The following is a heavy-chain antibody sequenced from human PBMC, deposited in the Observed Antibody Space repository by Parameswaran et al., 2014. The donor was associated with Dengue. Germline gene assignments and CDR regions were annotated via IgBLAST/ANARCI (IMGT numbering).Heavy chain of an antibody. CDR3: AKAGSYPGY. V-gene: IGHV3-23*01. J-gene: IGHJ4*02. D-gene: IGHD1-26*01. CDR2: ISGSGGST. Sequence: WIRQPPGKGLEWVSAISGSGGSTYYADSVKGRFTISRDNSKNTLYLQMNSLRAEDTAVYYCAKAGSYPGYWGQGTLVTVSS.